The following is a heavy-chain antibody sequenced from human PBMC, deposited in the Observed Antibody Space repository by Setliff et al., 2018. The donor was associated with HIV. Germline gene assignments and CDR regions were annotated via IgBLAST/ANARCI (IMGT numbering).Heavy chain of an antibody. D-gene: IGHD3-10*01. CDR3: ARGLGVRGVYYYYYMDV. CDR1: GYTLTELS. V-gene: IGHV1-24*01. CDR2: FDPEDGET. J-gene: IGHJ6*03. Sequence: ASVKVSCKVSGYTLTELSMHWVRQAPGKGLEWMGGFDPEDGETIYAQKFQGRVTTTADKSTSTAYMELSSLRSEDTAVYYCARGLGVRGVYYYYYMDVWGKGTTVTVSS.